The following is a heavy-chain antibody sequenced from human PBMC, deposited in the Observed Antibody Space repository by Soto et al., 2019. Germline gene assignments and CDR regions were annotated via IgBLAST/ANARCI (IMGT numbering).Heavy chain of an antibody. Sequence: GGSLRLSCAASGFTFSDSWMHCVRQAPGKGLEWISYISSSGSTAYYASSVEGRFTISRDNANNSVYLQMDSLRAEDTALYYCTRAAWFPYLSFYWGQGALVTVSS. V-gene: IGHV3-48*04. D-gene: IGHD3-10*01. CDR1: GFTFSDSW. J-gene: IGHJ4*02. CDR2: ISSSGSTA. CDR3: TRAAWFPYLSFY.